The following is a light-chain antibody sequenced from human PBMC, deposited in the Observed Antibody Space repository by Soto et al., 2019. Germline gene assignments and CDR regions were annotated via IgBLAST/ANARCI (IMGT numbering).Light chain of an antibody. Sequence: QSVLTQPASVSGSPGQSITISCTGTSXDVGGYNYVSWYQQQSGKAPKLMIHEVSNRPSGVSNRFSGSKSGNTASLTISGLQAEDEADYYCSSYTSSRAYVFGIGTKVIFL. CDR1: SXDVGGYNY. CDR2: EVS. V-gene: IGLV2-14*01. CDR3: SSYTSSRAYV. J-gene: IGLJ1*01.